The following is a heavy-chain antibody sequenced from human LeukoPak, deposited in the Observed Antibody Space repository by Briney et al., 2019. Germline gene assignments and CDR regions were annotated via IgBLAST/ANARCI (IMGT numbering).Heavy chain of an antibody. CDR2: ISSGSTI. V-gene: IGHV3-69-1*02. J-gene: IGHJ4*02. CDR3: ARESIAVAGAPFDY. D-gene: IGHD6-19*01. Sequence: GGSLRLSCAASGFTFSNAWMSWVRQAPGKGLEWVSYISSGSTIYDADSVKGRFTISRDNAKNSLYLQMNSLRAEDTAVYYCARESIAVAGAPFDYWGQGTLVTVSS. CDR1: GFTFSNAW.